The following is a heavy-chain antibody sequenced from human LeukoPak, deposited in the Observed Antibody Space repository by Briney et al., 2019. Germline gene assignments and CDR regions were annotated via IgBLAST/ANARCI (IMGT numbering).Heavy chain of an antibody. V-gene: IGHV3-48*02. Sequence: GGSLRLSCAASGFPFNNHHLNWVRQAPGRGLEWVSYISSSGSTIYYADSVKGRFTMSRDNAQNSLYLHMNSLRDEDTAVYYCARDPENTLYSSSWYGVDYWGQGTLVTVSS. CDR2: ISSSGSTI. CDR3: ARDPENTLYSSSWYGVDY. J-gene: IGHJ4*02. D-gene: IGHD6-13*01. CDR1: GFPFNNHH.